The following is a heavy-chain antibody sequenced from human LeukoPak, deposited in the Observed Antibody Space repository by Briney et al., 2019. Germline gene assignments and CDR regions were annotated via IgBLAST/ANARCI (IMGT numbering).Heavy chain of an antibody. J-gene: IGHJ4*02. CDR3: ARDNYYDSSGSIY. V-gene: IGHV3-53*01. Sequence: PGGSLRLSCAASGFTVSTNYLSWVRQAPGKGLEWVSVIYSGGSTYYADSVKGRFTISRDNSKNTLYLQMNSLRAEDTAVYYCARDNYYDSSGSIYWGQGTLVTVSS. CDR1: GFTVSTNY. CDR2: IYSGGST. D-gene: IGHD3-22*01.